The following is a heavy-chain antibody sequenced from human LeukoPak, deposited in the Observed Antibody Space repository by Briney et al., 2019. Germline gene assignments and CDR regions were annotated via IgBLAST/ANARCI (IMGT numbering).Heavy chain of an antibody. Sequence: GGSLRLSCAASGFTFSSYSMNWVRQAPGKGLEWVAVISYDGSNKYYADSVKGRFTISRDNSKNTLYLQMNSLRAEDTAVYYCAKDQYDYWGQGTLVTVSS. CDR3: AKDQYDY. CDR2: ISYDGSNK. CDR1: GFTFSSYS. V-gene: IGHV3-30*18. J-gene: IGHJ4*02.